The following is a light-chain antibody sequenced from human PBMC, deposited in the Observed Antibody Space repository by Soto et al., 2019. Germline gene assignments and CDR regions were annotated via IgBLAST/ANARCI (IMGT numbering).Light chain of an antibody. J-gene: IGKJ4*01. Sequence: DIQMTQSPSTLSASVGDRVTITCRASQSISSWLAWYPQKPGKAPKLLIYDASSLESGVPSRFSGSGSGTEFTLTISSLQPDDFATYYCQQYNSYPLTFGGGTKWISN. CDR3: QQYNSYPLT. V-gene: IGKV1-5*01. CDR1: QSISSW. CDR2: DAS.